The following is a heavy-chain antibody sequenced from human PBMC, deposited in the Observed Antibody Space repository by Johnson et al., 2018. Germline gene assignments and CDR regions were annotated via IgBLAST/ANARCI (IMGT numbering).Heavy chain of an antibody. J-gene: IGHJ6*02. CDR2: IIPIFGTA. CDR3: SRDSREIVVVPAANRYYYYGMDV. Sequence: QVQLVQSGAEVKKPGSSVKVSCKASGGTFSNFAFSWVRQAPGQGLEWMGGIIPIFGTANYAQKFQGRVTITADGSTTAYMELGSLTSEDKAVYYCSRDSREIVVVPAANRYYYYGMDVWGQGTTVTVSS. CDR1: GGTFSNFA. V-gene: IGHV1-69*01. D-gene: IGHD2-2*01.